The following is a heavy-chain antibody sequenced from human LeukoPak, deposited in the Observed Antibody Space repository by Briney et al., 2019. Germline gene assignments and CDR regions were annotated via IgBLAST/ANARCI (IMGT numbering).Heavy chain of an antibody. CDR1: GSSFSSYA. Sequence: GGSLRVSCAASGSSFSSYAMSWVRQAPGKGLEWVSAISGSGSSTYYADSVKGRFTISRDNSKNTLYLQMNSLRAEDTAVYYCAMAARNYYYYYMDVWGKGTTVTVSS. CDR3: AMAARNYYYYYMDV. D-gene: IGHD6-6*01. V-gene: IGHV3-23*01. J-gene: IGHJ6*03. CDR2: ISGSGSST.